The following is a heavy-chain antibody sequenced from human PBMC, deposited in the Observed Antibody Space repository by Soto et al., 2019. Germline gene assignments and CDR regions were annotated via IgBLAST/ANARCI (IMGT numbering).Heavy chain of an antibody. CDR1: GFTFSSYA. V-gene: IGHV3-23*01. J-gene: IGHJ3*02. CDR2: ISGSGGST. D-gene: IGHD3-16*02. Sequence: GGSLRLSCAASGFTFSSYAMSWVRQAPGKGLEWVSAISGSGGSTYYADSVKGRFTISRDNSKNTLYLQMNSLRAEDTAVYYCAKDRMMTFGGVIVEDAFDIWGQGTMVTVSS. CDR3: AKDRMMTFGGVIVEDAFDI.